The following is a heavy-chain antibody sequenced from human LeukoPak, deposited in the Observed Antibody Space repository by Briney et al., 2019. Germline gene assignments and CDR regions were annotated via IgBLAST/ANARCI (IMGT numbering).Heavy chain of an antibody. D-gene: IGHD2-21*02. V-gene: IGHV3-7*01. CDR2: IKQDGSEK. J-gene: IGHJ5*02. CDR1: GFTFSSYW. Sequence: GGSLRLSCAASGFTFSSYWMSWVRQAPGKGLEWVANIKQDGSEKYYVDSVKGRFTISGDNSKNTLDLQMNSLRADDTAVYYCVRDNPRCCGVVPANIDDLWGQGTLVTVSS. CDR3: VRDNPRCCGVVPANIDDL.